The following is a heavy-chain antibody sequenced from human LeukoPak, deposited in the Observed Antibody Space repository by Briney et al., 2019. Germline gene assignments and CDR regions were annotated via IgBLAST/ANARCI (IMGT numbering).Heavy chain of an antibody. CDR3: ARDQVNDYGDDTEFDY. J-gene: IGHJ4*02. Sequence: GGSLRLSCAASGFTFSSYSMNWVRQAPGKGLEWVSSISSSSSYIYYADSVKGRFTISRDNAKNSLYLQMSSLRAEDTAVYYCARDQVNDYGDDTEFDYWGQGTLVTVS. D-gene: IGHD4-17*01. CDR2: ISSSSSYI. V-gene: IGHV3-21*01. CDR1: GFTFSSYS.